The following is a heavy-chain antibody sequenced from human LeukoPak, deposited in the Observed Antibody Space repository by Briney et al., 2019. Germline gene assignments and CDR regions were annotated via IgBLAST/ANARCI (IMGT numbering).Heavy chain of an antibody. V-gene: IGHV1-69*02. D-gene: IGHD3-22*01. CDR3: ARADDSSVPLLA. Sequence: SVKVSCKASGGTFSSYTISWVRQAPGRGLEWMGRIIPILGIANYAQKFQGRVTITADKSTSTAYMELSSLRSEDTAVYYCARADDSSVPLLAWGQGTLVTVSS. J-gene: IGHJ5*02. CDR1: GGTFSSYT. CDR2: IIPILGIA.